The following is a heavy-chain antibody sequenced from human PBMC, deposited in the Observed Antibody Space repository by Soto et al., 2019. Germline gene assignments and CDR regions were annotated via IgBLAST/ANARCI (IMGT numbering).Heavy chain of an antibody. J-gene: IGHJ3*02. V-gene: IGHV3-9*01. D-gene: IGHD3-10*02. Sequence: EVQLVESGGDLVQPGRSLRLSCAASGFTFDDYAMHWVRQAPGKGLEWVSGITWNSGSIGYADFVKGRFTISRDNAKNSLYLKRKGLEAEATPFYSCEKVGLKWFLGLFYVGVPIWGRGKMFTVFS. CDR3: EKVGLKWFLGLFYVGVPI. CDR2: ITWNSGSI. CDR1: GFTFDDYA.